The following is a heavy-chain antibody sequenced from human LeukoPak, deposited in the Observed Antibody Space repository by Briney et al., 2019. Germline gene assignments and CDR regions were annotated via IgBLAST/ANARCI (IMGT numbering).Heavy chain of an antibody. CDR2: ILPIFGTA. Sequence: SVKVSCKASGGTFSSYAISWVRQAPGQGLEWMGGILPIFGTANYAQKFQGRVTITADESTSTAYMELSSLRSEDTAVYYCARKDIVVVPAAWGAFDIWGQGTMVTVSS. CDR3: ARKDIVVVPAAWGAFDI. CDR1: GGTFSSYA. J-gene: IGHJ3*02. V-gene: IGHV1-69*13. D-gene: IGHD2-2*01.